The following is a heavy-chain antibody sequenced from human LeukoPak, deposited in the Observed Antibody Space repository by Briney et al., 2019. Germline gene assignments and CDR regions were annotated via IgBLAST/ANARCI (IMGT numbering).Heavy chain of an antibody. D-gene: IGHD6-13*01. CDR2: ISGSTGST. V-gene: IGHV3-23*01. CDR1: GFTFSNYA. Sequence: PGGSLRLSCAASGFTFSNYAMNWVRQAPGKGLEWVSLISGSTGSTYYADSVKGRFTISRDNSKNTLYLQMNSLRAEDTAVYYCAKASSSSWYVLGNWGQGTLVTVSS. CDR3: AKASSSSWYVLGN. J-gene: IGHJ4*02.